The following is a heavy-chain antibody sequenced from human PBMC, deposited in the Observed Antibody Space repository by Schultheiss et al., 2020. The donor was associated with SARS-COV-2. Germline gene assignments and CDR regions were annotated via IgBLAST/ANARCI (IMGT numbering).Heavy chain of an antibody. CDR1: GFTFSSYW. J-gene: IGHJ5*02. Sequence: ESLKISCAASGFTFSSYWMHWVRQAPGKGLEWIGEINHSGSTNYNPSLKSRVTISVDTSKNQFSLKLSSVTAADTAVYYCARGLELAAGTTVWFDPWGQGTLVTVSS. D-gene: IGHD1-7*01. V-gene: IGHV4-34*01. CDR3: ARGLELAAGTTVWFDP. CDR2: INHSGST.